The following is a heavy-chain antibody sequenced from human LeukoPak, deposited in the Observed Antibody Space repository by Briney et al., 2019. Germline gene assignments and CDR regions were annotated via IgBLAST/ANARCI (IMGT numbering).Heavy chain of an antibody. CDR1: GYTFTSYG. CDR2: ISAYNGNT. D-gene: IGHD5-18*01. CDR3: ARTGIQLWSFDY. V-gene: IGHV1-18*01. J-gene: IGHJ4*02. Sequence: GASVKVSCKASGYTFTSYGIGWVRQAPGQGLEWMGWISAYNGNTNYAQNLQGGVTMTTDTSTSTAYMELRSLRSDDTAVYYCARTGIQLWSFDYWGQGTLVTVSS.